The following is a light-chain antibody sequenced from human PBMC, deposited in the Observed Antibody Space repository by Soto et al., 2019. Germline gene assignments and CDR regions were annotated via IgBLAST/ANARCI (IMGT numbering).Light chain of an antibody. V-gene: IGKV3-20*01. CDR3: QQFGDSAFT. CDR1: QSVGSTY. J-gene: IGKJ4*01. CDR2: NTS. Sequence: ETLLTQSPGTLSLSPGKRATLSCRARQSVGSTYLAWYQQKPGQAPRLLIYNTSNRATGIPARFSGSGSGAEFTLTISRLEPEDFAVYYCQQFGDSAFTFGGGTKVDIK.